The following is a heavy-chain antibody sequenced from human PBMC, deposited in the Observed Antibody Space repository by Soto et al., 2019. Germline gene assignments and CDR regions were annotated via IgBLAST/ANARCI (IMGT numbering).Heavy chain of an antibody. J-gene: IGHJ3*02. V-gene: IGHV3-33*01. CDR1: GLPFSSYG. Sequence: GGSMRLCCAASGLPFSSYGMHWVRQAPGKGLEWVAVIWYDGSNKYYADSVKGRFTISRDNSKNTLYLQMNSLRAEDTAVYYCARGSSGWLAYNDAFDIWGQGTMVTVSS. CDR2: IWYDGSNK. D-gene: IGHD6-19*01. CDR3: ARGSSGWLAYNDAFDI.